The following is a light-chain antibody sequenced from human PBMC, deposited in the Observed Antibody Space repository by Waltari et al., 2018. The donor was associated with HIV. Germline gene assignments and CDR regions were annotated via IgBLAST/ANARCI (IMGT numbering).Light chain of an antibody. CDR1: SSDIGSYNL. CDR3: CSYAGSPTFVI. CDR2: DVN. V-gene: IGLV2-23*02. Sequence: QSALTPPSSVSGSLGQSITIPRTGTSSDIGSYNLSSWYQQYPGKAPKVIIYDVNKWPSGVSHRFSGFKAANTASLTISGLQAEDEADYYCCSYAGSPTFVIFGGGTKVTVL. J-gene: IGLJ2*01.